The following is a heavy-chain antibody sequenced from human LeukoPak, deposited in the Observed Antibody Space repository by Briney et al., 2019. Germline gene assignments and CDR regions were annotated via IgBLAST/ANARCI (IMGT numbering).Heavy chain of an antibody. Sequence: SETLSLTCTVSGGSISSGDYYWSWIRQPPGKGLEWIGYIYYSGSTYYNPSLKSRVTISVDTSKNQFSLKLSSVTAVDTAVYYCARDPYYYDSSGYGLNWYFDLWGRGTLVTVSS. CDR1: GGSISSGDYY. V-gene: IGHV4-30-4*01. D-gene: IGHD3-22*01. CDR2: IYYSGST. CDR3: ARDPYYYDSSGYGLNWYFDL. J-gene: IGHJ2*01.